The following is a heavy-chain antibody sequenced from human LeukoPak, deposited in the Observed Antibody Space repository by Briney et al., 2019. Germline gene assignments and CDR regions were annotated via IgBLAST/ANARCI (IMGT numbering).Heavy chain of an antibody. V-gene: IGHV3-21*04. CDR2: ISSSSSYI. Sequence: PGGSLRLSCAASGFTFSSYSMNWVRQAPGKGLEWVSSISSSSSYIYYADSVKGRFTISRDNSKNTLYLQMNSLRAEDTAVYYCAKDQGFKYQLLTPVYYYYYYMDVWGKGTTVTVSS. CDR3: AKDQGFKYQLLTPVYYYYYYMDV. J-gene: IGHJ6*03. CDR1: GFTFSSYS. D-gene: IGHD2-2*01.